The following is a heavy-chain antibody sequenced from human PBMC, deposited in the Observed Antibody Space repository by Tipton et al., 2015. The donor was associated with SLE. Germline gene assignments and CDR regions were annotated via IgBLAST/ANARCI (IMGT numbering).Heavy chain of an antibody. D-gene: IGHD2-21*01. CDR2: IYYSGST. CDR1: GDSISRHY. V-gene: IGHV4-59*11. Sequence: TLSLTCTVSGDSISRHYWNWIRQTPGKGLEWVGSIYYSGSTYYNPSLKSRVTKSLDTSKNQFSLKLNSVNAADTAVYYCARGGDPDYFDYWGQGTLVTVSS. J-gene: IGHJ4*02. CDR3: ARGGDPDYFDY.